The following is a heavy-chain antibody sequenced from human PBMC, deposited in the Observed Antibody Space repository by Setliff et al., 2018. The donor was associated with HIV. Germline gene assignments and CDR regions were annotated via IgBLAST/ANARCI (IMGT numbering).Heavy chain of an antibody. CDR2: IWYDGSNK. CDR1: GFTFSSYG. CDR3: AKGGVARPHTPFDY. Sequence: GGSLRLSCAASGFTFSSYGMHWVRQAPGKGLEWVAVIWYDGSNKYYADSVKGRFTISRDNSKNTLYLQMNSLRAEDTAVYYCAKGGVARPHTPFDYWGQGTLVTVSS. D-gene: IGHD2-15*01. J-gene: IGHJ4*02. V-gene: IGHV3-33*06.